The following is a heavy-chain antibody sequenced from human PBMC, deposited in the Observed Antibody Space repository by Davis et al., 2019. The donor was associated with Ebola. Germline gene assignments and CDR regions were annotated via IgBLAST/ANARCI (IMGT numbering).Heavy chain of an antibody. CDR1: GGSISSYY. V-gene: IGHV4-59*01. CDR2: IYYSGST. J-gene: IGHJ6*02. D-gene: IGHD6-13*01. CDR3: ARDPLIAAGDYYYHYGMDV. Sequence: SETLSLTCTVSGGSISSYYWSWIRQPPGKGLEWIGYIYYSGSTNYNPSLKSRVTISVDTSKNQFSLKLSSVTAADTAVYYCARDPLIAAGDYYYHYGMDVWGQGTTVTVSS.